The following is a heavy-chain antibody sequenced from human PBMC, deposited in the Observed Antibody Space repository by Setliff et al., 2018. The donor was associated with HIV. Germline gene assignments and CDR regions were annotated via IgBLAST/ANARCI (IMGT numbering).Heavy chain of an antibody. V-gene: IGHV3-23*01. CDR1: GFTFSSYA. J-gene: IGHJ4*02. CDR2: ISGSGGST. Sequence: PGESLKISCAASGFTFSSYAMSWVRQAPGKGLEWVSAISGSGGSTYYADSVKGRFTISRDNSKNTLYLQMNSLRAEDTAVYYCAKDPTTGAVAVYYFDYWGQGTLVTVSS. CDR3: AKDPTTGAVAVYYFDY. D-gene: IGHD6-19*01.